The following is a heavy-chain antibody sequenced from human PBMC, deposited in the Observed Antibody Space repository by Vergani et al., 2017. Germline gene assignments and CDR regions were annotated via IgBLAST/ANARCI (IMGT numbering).Heavy chain of an antibody. CDR1: GYMFSSYW. Sequence: EVQLVQSAAEVKKPGESLKISCKGSGYMFSSYWIAWVRQMPGKGLEWIGIVYPADSDTRYSPSFQGQVTISADKSISTAFLQWDSLKASDTALYYCARHTTYTDSWGQGTLVTVSS. CDR2: VYPADSDT. V-gene: IGHV5-51*01. J-gene: IGHJ4*02. CDR3: ARHTTYTDS. D-gene: IGHD1-1*01.